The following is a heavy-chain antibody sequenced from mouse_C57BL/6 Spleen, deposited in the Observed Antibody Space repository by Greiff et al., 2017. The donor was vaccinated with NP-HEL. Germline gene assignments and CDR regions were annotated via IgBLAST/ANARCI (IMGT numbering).Heavy chain of an antibody. V-gene: IGHV7-3*01. CDR1: GFTFTDYY. CDR2: IRNKANGYTT. J-gene: IGHJ3*01. Sequence: EVKLMESGGGLVQPGGSLSLSCAASGFTFTDYYMSWVRQPPGKALEWLGFIRNKANGYTTEYSASVKGRFTISRDNSQSILYLQMNALRAEDSATYYCARYNYGNYVFAYWGQGTLVTVSA. D-gene: IGHD2-1*01. CDR3: ARYNYGNYVFAY.